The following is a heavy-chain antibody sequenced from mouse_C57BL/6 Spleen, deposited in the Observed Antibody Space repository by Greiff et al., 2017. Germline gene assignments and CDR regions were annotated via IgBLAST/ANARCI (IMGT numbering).Heavy chain of an antibody. Sequence: EVKLVESGGGLVQPGGSLSLSCAASGFTFTDYYMSWVRQPPGKALEWLGFIRNKANGYTTEYSASVKGRFTISRDNSQSILYLQMNALRAEDSATYYCARWNGYYVNYFDYWGQGTTLTVSS. J-gene: IGHJ2*01. D-gene: IGHD2-3*01. V-gene: IGHV7-3*01. CDR3: ARWNGYYVNYFDY. CDR2: IRNKANGYTT. CDR1: GFTFTDYY.